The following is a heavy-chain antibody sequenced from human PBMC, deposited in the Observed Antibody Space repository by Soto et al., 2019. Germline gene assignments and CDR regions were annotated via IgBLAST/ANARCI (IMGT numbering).Heavy chain of an antibody. CDR2: ISRTTNYI. CDR3: ARESEDLTSNFDY. J-gene: IGHJ4*02. Sequence: KPGGSLRLSCAASGFTFTRYSMNWVRQAPGKGLEWVSSISRTTNYIYYGDSMKGRFTISRDNAKNSLYLEMNSLRAEDTAVYYCARESEDLTSNFDYWGQGTLVTVSS. CDR1: GFTFTRYS. V-gene: IGHV3-21*06.